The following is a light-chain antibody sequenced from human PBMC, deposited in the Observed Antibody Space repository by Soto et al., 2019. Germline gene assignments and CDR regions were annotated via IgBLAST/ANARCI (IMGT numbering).Light chain of an antibody. J-gene: IGKJ5*01. V-gene: IGKV1-33*01. CDR1: QNINNY. CDR3: QQYENLPT. Sequence: DIKMTQSPSSLSASVRDTVTITCQASQNINNYLNWYQQKPGRAPKLLIYDASNLEAGVPSRFRGSGSGTDFTFTISRLQPEDIATYYCQQYENLPTFGQGTRLEI. CDR2: DAS.